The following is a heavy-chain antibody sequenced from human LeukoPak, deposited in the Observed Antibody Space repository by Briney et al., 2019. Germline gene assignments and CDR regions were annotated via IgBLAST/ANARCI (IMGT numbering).Heavy chain of an antibody. D-gene: IGHD3-22*01. CDR3: ARSMIVPLED. CDR2: INHSGST. J-gene: IGHJ3*01. V-gene: IGHV4-34*01. CDR1: GGSFSGYY. Sequence: SETLSLTCAVYGGSFSGYYWSWIRQPPGKGLEWIGEINHSGSTNYNPSLKSRVTISVDTSKNQFSLKLSSVTAADTAVYYCARSMIVPLEDWGQGTMVTVSS.